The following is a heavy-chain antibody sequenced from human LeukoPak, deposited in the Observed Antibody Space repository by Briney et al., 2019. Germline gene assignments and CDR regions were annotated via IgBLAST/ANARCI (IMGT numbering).Heavy chain of an antibody. J-gene: IGHJ6*02. CDR2: INHNGNVN. CDR3: ARGGGLDV. V-gene: IGHV3-7*03. Sequence: GGSLRLSCAVSGLTFSSSWMDWVRQAPGKGLEWVASINHNGNVNYYVDSVKGRFTISRDDATNSLYLQMSNLRAEDTAVYFCARGGGLDVWGQGATVTVSS. D-gene: IGHD3-16*01. CDR1: GLTFSSSW.